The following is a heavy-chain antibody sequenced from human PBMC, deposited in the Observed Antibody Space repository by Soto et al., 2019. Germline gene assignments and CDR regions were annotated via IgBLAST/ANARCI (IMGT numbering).Heavy chain of an antibody. CDR2: IKGDGSEK. CDR3: ARGHYGMDV. Sequence: EVQLVESGGGLVQPGESLRLSCAASGFTFSNHWITWVRQAPGKGLEWVANIKGDGSEKYYVDSVKGRFTISRDNAKNSVYLQMTSLRAEDTAVYYCARGHYGMDVWGQGTTVTVSS. J-gene: IGHJ6*02. V-gene: IGHV3-7*01. CDR1: GFTFSNHW.